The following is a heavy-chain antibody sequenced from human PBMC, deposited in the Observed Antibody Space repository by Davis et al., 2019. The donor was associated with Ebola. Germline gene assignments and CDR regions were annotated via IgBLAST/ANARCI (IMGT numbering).Heavy chain of an antibody. CDR1: GYNFTNHW. V-gene: IGHV5-51*01. CDR3: ARHSSDYFPFDS. Sequence: GESLKISCKGFGYNFTNHWIGWVRQMPGRGLEWMGIIYPGDSDTRYGPSLQGQVTISADTSISTAFLQWSSLKASDTAIYYCARHSSDYFPFDSWGQGTLVTVSS. CDR2: IYPGDSDT. D-gene: IGHD3-22*01. J-gene: IGHJ4*02.